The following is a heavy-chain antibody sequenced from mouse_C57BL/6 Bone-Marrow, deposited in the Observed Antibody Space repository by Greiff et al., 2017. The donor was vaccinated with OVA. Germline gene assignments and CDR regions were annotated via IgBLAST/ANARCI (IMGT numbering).Heavy chain of an antibody. CDR3: ARYDYGPFAY. D-gene: IGHD2-4*01. Sequence: VQLVESDAELVKPGASVKISCKVSGYTFTDHTIHWMKQRPEQGLEWIGYIYPRDGSTKYNEKCNGNATLTAEKSSSTAYMHLNSLTSEDSAVYFCARYDYGPFAYWGQGTLVTVSA. J-gene: IGHJ3*01. CDR1: GYTFTDHT. CDR2: IYPRDGST. V-gene: IGHV1-78*01.